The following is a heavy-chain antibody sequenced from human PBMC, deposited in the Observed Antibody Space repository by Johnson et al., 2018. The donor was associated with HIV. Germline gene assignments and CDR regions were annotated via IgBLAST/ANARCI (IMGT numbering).Heavy chain of an antibody. CDR2: IYSGGNT. Sequence: VQLVESGGGVVQPGGSLRLSCAASGFTVSSNYMSWVRQAPGKGLEWVSVIYSGGNTYYADSVKGRFTISRDNSKNTLSLQMNSLRVEDTAVYYCARQGPGYCSGSGCYYDAFDLWGQGTMVTVSS. V-gene: IGHV3-66*04. D-gene: IGHD2-15*01. CDR3: ARQGPGYCSGSGCYYDAFDL. J-gene: IGHJ3*01. CDR1: GFTVSSNY.